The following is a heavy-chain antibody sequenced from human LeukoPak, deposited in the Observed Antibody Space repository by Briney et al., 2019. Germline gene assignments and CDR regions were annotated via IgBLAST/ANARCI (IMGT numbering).Heavy chain of an antibody. D-gene: IGHD6-19*01. J-gene: IGHJ4*02. CDR1: GFTFSDFS. CDR2: ISTDSGTI. V-gene: IGHV3-48*01. Sequence: PGGSLRLSCTASGFTFSDFSMAWVRQAPGKGLEWLSYISTDSGTIFYADSVEGRFTISRDNDKNSVYLQMNSLTAEDTAVYYCARRGYGWSSPFDYWGQGTLATVAS. CDR3: ARRGYGWSSPFDY.